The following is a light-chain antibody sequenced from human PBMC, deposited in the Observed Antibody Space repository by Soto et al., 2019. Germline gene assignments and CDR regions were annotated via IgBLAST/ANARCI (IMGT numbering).Light chain of an antibody. CDR2: LGS. J-gene: IGKJ1*01. V-gene: IGKV2-28*01. CDR1: QSLLHTNGYTF. CDR3: MQALQTPWT. Sequence: VMSQSPLSLPVTPGEPASISCTSSQSLLHTNGYTFLDWYLQKPGQSPQLLIYLGSNRASGVPDRFSGSGSGTNFTLKISRVEAEDVGVYYCMQALQTPWTFGQGTKVDIK.